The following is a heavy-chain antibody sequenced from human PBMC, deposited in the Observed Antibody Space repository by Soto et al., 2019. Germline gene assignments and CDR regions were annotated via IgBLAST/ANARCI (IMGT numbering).Heavy chain of an antibody. Sequence: PSETLSLTCTVSGGSISSNYPYWSWLRQSPGKGLEWIGYIYYSGSTYYSPSLKSRVTIPVDTSKNQFSLKLSSVTAADTAVYFCARSTSHPTYFDYWGQGTLVTVS. CDR2: IYYSGST. V-gene: IGHV4-30-4*01. CDR3: ARSTSHPTYFDY. D-gene: IGHD2-2*01. J-gene: IGHJ4*02. CDR1: GGSISSNYPY.